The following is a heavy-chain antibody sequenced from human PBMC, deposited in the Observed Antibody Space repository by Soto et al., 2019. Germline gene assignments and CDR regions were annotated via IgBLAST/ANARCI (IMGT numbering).Heavy chain of an antibody. J-gene: IGHJ4*02. Sequence: QVQLVQSGAEVKKPGSSVKVSCKASGGTFSSYAISWVRQAPGQGLEWMGGIIPIFGTANYAQKFQGRVTITADESTSRVYMEQSSLRSEDTAVDYCAGYDSSGYYYHYWGKGTLVTVSS. CDR1: GGTFSSYA. D-gene: IGHD3-22*01. V-gene: IGHV1-69*01. CDR2: IIPIFGTA. CDR3: AGYDSSGYYYHY.